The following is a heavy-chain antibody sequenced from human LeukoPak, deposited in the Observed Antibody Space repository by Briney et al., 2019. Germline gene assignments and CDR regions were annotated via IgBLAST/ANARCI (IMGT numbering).Heavy chain of an antibody. CDR3: ARLSQKLWFEEANYYYGMDV. D-gene: IGHD3-10*01. J-gene: IGHJ6*02. Sequence: SETLSLTCTVSGGPISSGGYYWSWIRQHPGKGLEWIGYIYYSGSTYYNPSLKSRVTISVDTSKNQFSLKLSSVTAADTAVYYCARLSQKLWFEEANYYYGMDVWGQGTTVTVSS. V-gene: IGHV4-31*03. CDR2: IYYSGST. CDR1: GGPISSGGYY.